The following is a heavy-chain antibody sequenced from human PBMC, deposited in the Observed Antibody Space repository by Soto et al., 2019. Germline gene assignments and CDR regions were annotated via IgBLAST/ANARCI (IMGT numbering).Heavy chain of an antibody. CDR1: GGSIRTGGYY. D-gene: IGHD4-17*01. CDR3: ARGLSVTLFDN. J-gene: IGHJ4*02. V-gene: IGHV4-31*03. Sequence: QVQLQESGPGLVKPSQTLSLTCTVSGGSIRTGGYYWTWIRQHPGKGLEWIGYIYYSGSTYYNPSLKSRVTISVDTSKNQFSLKLSSVTAADTCVYYCARGLSVTLFDNWGQGTLVTVSS. CDR2: IYYSGST.